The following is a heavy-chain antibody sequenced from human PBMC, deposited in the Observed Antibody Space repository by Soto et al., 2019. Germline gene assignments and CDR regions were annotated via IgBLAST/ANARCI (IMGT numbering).Heavy chain of an antibody. V-gene: IGHV5-51*01. D-gene: IGHD3-22*01. CDR3: ARLDYYDTSGYPKPPDGFDI. CDR1: GYSFISYW. J-gene: IGHJ3*02. Sequence: PGESLKISCKASGYSFISYWIGWVRQMPGKGLEWMGIIFPDDADVRYSPSFQGQVTISADKSIRTAYLQWSSLKASDTAMYYCARLDYYDTSGYPKPPDGFDIWGQGTTVTVSS. CDR2: IFPDDADV.